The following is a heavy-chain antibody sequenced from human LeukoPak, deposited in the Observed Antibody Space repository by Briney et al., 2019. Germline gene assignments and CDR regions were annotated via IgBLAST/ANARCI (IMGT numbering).Heavy chain of an antibody. CDR2: INHSGRT. V-gene: IGHV4-34*01. CDR1: GGSFSGYY. D-gene: IGHD2-15*01. CDR3: ARVYCSGGSCYRHHNWFDP. J-gene: IGHJ5*02. Sequence: SETLSLTCAVYGGSFSGYYWSWIRQPPGKGLDGIGEINHSGRTNYNPSLKSRVTISVDTSKNQFSLKLSSVTAADTAVYYCARVYCSGGSCYRHHNWFDPWGQGTLVTVSS.